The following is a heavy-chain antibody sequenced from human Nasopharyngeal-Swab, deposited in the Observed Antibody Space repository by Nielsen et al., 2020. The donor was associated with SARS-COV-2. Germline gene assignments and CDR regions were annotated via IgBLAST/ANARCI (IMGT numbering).Heavy chain of an antibody. D-gene: IGHD2-2*01. J-gene: IGHJ4*02. Sequence: GGSLRLSCAASGFTFSSYSMNWVRQAPGKGLEWVSYISSSSSTIYYADSVKGRFTISRDNAKNSLYLQMNSLRAEDTAVYYCAREREIVVVPAAMAGWVSDFDYWGQGTLATVSS. CDR2: ISSSSSTI. V-gene: IGHV3-48*01. CDR3: AREREIVVVPAAMAGWVSDFDY. CDR1: GFTFSSYS.